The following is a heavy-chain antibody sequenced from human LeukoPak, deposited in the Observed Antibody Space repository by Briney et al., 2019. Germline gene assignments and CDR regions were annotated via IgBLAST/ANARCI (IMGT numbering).Heavy chain of an antibody. CDR1: GCSISSGSYY. V-gene: IGHV4-61*02. CDR3: APHDGDLWELLNY. D-gene: IGHD1-26*01. CDR2: IYTSWST. Sequence: TLSLTCTVSGCSISSGSYYWIWIRQPAGKGLDGMGRIYTSWSTNYNHSLKNRVTISVDTPKNQSALKLSSVTAADTPVYDCAPHDGDLWELLNYWGQGTLVTVSS. J-gene: IGHJ4*02.